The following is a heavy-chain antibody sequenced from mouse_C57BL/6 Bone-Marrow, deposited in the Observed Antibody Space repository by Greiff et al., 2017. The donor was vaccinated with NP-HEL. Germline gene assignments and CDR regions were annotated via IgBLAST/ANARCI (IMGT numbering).Heavy chain of an antibody. J-gene: IGHJ4*01. CDR2: INPNNGGT. CDR1: GYTFTDYY. Sequence: VQLQQSGPELVKPGASVKISCKASGYTFTDYYMNWVKQSHGKSLEWIGDINPNNGGTSYTQKFKGKATLTVDKSSSTAYMELRSLTSEDSADYYCSRATYYDYDGAMDYWGQGTSVTVSS. D-gene: IGHD2-4*01. CDR3: SRATYYDYDGAMDY. V-gene: IGHV1-26*01.